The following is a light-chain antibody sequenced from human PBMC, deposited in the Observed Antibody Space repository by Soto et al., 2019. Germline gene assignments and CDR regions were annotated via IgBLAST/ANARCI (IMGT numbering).Light chain of an antibody. V-gene: IGKV1-39*01. CDR2: DAS. CDR1: QNIDTY. CDR3: EQSYSTPRT. Sequence: DIQMTQSPSSLSASVGDRVTITCRASQNIDTYLKWYQQKPGKAPNLLIYDASSLESGVPSRFSGSGSGTDFTRTIRRLQREDFATYCCEQSYSTPRTFGQGTRVEIK. J-gene: IGKJ1*01.